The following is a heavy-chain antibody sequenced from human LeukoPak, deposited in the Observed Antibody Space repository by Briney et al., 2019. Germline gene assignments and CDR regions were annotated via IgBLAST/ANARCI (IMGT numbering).Heavy chain of an antibody. D-gene: IGHD1-26*01. Sequence: GGSLRLSCAASGFTFDDFGMSWVRQAPGKGLEWVSAISGSGGSTYYADSVKGRFTISRDNSKNTLYLQMNSLRAEDTAVYYCAKDEWELLYAFDIWGQGTMVTVSS. CDR1: GFTFDDFG. V-gene: IGHV3-23*01. CDR2: ISGSGGST. J-gene: IGHJ3*02. CDR3: AKDEWELLYAFDI.